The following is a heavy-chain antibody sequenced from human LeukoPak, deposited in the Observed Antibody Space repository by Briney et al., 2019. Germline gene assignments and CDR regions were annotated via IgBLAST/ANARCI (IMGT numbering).Heavy chain of an antibody. V-gene: IGHV3-66*01. CDR1: GLTVTSNY. CDR3: ARRLEYSGSKGVFDY. Sequence: PGESLRLSCAASGLTVTSNYMTWVRQAPGKGLEWVAIIYSGGYTDYADSVKGRFTISRDNSKNTLYLQMNSLRAEDTAVYYCARRLEYSGSKGVFDYWGQGTLVTVSS. D-gene: IGHD1-26*01. J-gene: IGHJ4*02. CDR2: IYSGGYT.